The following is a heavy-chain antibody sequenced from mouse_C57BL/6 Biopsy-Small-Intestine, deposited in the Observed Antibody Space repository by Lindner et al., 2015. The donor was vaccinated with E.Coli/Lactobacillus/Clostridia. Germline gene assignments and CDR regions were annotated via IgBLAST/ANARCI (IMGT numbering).Heavy chain of an antibody. CDR3: ARGYYGSSYGYFDV. V-gene: IGHV1-54*01. Sequence: VQLQESGAELVRPGTSVKVSCKASGYAFTNFLIEWVKQRPGQGLEWIGVINPGSGGTNYNEKFKGKATLTADKSSSTAYMQLSSLTYEDSAVYYCARGYYGSSYGYFDVWGTGTTVTVSS. J-gene: IGHJ1*03. CDR2: INPGSGGT. D-gene: IGHD1-1*01. CDR1: GYAFTNFL.